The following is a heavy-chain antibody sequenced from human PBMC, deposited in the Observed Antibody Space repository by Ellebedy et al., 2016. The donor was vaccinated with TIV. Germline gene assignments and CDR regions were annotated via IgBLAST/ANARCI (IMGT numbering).Heavy chain of an antibody. D-gene: IGHD1-26*01. CDR3: ARAPTTGGGGSIDY. V-gene: IGHV3-48*02. Sequence: GESLKISCAASGFTFSSYSMNWVRQAPGKGLEWVSYISSSSTIYYADSVKGRFTISRDNAKNSLYLQMNSLRDEDTAVYYCARAPTTGGGGSIDYWGQGTLVTVSS. CDR1: GFTFSSYS. CDR2: ISSSSTI. J-gene: IGHJ4*02.